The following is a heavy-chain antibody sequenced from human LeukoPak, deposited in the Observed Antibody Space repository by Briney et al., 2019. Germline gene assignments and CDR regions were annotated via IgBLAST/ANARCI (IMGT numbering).Heavy chain of an antibody. CDR1: GYSISSGYY. J-gene: IGHJ4*02. CDR3: AREVGYSSGWGDY. D-gene: IGHD6-19*01. V-gene: IGHV4-38-2*02. CDR2: IYHSGST. Sequence: SETLSLTCTVSGYSISSGYYWGWIRQPPGKGLEWIGSIYHSGSTYYNPSLKSRVTISVDTSKNQFSLKLSSVTAADTAVYYCAREVGYSSGWGDYWGQGTLVTVSS.